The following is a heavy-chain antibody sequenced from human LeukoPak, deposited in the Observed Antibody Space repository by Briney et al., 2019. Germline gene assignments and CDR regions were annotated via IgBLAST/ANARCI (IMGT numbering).Heavy chain of an antibody. CDR1: GGSFSGYY. V-gene: IGHV4-34*01. D-gene: IGHD3-10*01. CDR3: ARLELNYGSGTY. Sequence: SETLSLTCAVYGGSFSGYYWSWIRQPPGKGLEWIGEINHSGSTNYNPSLKSRVTISVDTSKNQFSLKLSSVTAADTAVYYRARLELNYGSGTYWGQGTLVTVSS. CDR2: INHSGST. J-gene: IGHJ4*02.